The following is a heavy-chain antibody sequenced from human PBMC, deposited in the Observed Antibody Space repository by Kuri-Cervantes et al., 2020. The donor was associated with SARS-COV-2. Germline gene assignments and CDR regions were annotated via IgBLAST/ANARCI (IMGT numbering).Heavy chain of an antibody. CDR2: INHSGST. CDR3: ARFSAAAGQRTFDY. Sequence: SETLSLTCAVYGVSFSGYYWSWIRQPPGKGLEWIGEINHSGSTNYNPSLKSRVTISVDTSKNQFSLKLSSVTAADTAVYYCARFSAAAGQRTFDYWGQGTLVTVSS. CDR1: GVSFSGYY. D-gene: IGHD6-13*01. V-gene: IGHV4-34*01. J-gene: IGHJ4*02.